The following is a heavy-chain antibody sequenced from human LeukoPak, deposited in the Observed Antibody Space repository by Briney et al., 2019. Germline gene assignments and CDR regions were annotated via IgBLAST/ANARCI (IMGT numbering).Heavy chain of an antibody. CDR3: ARTDYSSGWYDPFYFDY. V-gene: IGHV4-61*08. J-gene: IGHJ4*02. Sequence: PSETLSLTCTVSGGSISSGGYYWSWIRQPPGKGLEWIGYIYYSGSTNYNPSLKSRVTISVDTSKNQFSLKLSSVTAADTAVYYCARTDYSSGWYDPFYFDYWGQGTLVTVSS. CDR1: GGSISSGGYY. CDR2: IYYSGST. D-gene: IGHD6-19*01.